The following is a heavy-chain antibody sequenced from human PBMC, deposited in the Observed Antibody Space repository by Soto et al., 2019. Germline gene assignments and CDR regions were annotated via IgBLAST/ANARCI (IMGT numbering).Heavy chain of an antibody. J-gene: IGHJ3*02. D-gene: IGHD1-1*01. CDR2: ISSSGSTI. V-gene: IGHV3-48*03. CDR1: GFTFSSYE. CDR3: ATSRVPRAFDI. Sequence: GGALRLSCAASGFTFSSYEMNWVRQAPGKGLEWVSYISSSGSTIYYADSVKGRFTISRDNAKNSLYLQMNSLRAEDTAVYYCATSRVPRAFDIWGQGTMVTVSS.